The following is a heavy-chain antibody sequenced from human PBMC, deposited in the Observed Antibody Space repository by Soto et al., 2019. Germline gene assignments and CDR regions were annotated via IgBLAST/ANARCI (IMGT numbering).Heavy chain of an antibody. D-gene: IGHD2-2*01. CDR3: ARDRSGTGSSTSCCSYYGMDV. Sequence: HPGGSLRLSCAASGFTFSSYWMSWVRQAPGKGLEWVANIKQDGSEKYYVDSVKGRFTISRDNAKNSLYLQMNSLRAEDTAVYYCARDRSGTGSSTSCCSYYGMDVWGQGTTVTVSS. CDR1: GFTFSSYW. CDR2: IKQDGSEK. V-gene: IGHV3-7*01. J-gene: IGHJ6*02.